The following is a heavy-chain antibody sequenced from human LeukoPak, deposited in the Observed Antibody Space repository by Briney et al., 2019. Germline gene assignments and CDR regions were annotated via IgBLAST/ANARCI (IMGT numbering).Heavy chain of an antibody. D-gene: IGHD6-19*01. CDR3: GKTTIGYSSGQKPAWPVDY. CDR2: IFGSGGSA. Sequence: PGGSLRLSCEASGFTFGSYAMYWVRQAPGKGLEWVAGIFGSGGSAHYADSAKGRFTISRDNSKNTVYLQINSLRAEDTAVYYCGKTTIGYSSGQKPAWPVDYWGQGTLVTVSS. J-gene: IGHJ4*02. V-gene: IGHV3-23*01. CDR1: GFTFGSYA.